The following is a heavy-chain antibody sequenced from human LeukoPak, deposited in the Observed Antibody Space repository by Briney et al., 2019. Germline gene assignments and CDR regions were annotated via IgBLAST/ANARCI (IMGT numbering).Heavy chain of an antibody. J-gene: IGHJ4*02. CDR2: ISGDGGST. D-gene: IGHD3-3*01. CDR3: AKGYYDCWSGLLVDPDY. V-gene: IGHV3-43*02. CDR1: GFTFDDYA. Sequence: PGGSLRLSCAASGFTFDDYAIHWVRQAPRKGLEWVSLISGDGGSTYYADSVKGRFTISRDNSKNSLYLQMNSLRTEDTALYYCAKGYYDCWSGLLVDPDYWGQGTLVTVSS.